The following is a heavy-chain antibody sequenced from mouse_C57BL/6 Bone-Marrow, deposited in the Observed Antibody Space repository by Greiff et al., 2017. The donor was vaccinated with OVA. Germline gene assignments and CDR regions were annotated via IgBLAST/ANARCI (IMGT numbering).Heavy chain of an antibody. V-gene: IGHV10-1*01. J-gene: IGHJ3*01. CDR1: GFSFNTYA. D-gene: IGHD1-1*01. CDR2: IRSKSNNYAT. CDR3: VREDYGSIAY. Sequence: EVQLVESGGGLVQPKGSLKLSCAASGFSFNTYAMNWVRQAPGKGLEWVARIRSKSNNYATYYADSVKDRFTISRDDSESMLYLQMNNLKTEDTAMYYCVREDYGSIAYWGQGTLVTVSA.